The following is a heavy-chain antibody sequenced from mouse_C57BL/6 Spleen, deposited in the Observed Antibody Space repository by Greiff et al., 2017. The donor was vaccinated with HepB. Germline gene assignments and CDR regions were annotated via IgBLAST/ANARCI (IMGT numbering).Heavy chain of an antibody. CDR1: GFTFTDYY. V-gene: IGHV7-3*01. CDR3: ARYRRDRDY. CDR2: ISNKANGYTT. J-gene: IGHJ4*01. Sequence: EVQVVESGGGLVQPGGSLSLSCAASGFTFTDYYMSWVRQPPGKALEWLGFISNKANGYTTEYSASVKVRVTISRDNSQSILYRQMNALRAEASATVYCARYRRDRDYWGQGTSVTVAS.